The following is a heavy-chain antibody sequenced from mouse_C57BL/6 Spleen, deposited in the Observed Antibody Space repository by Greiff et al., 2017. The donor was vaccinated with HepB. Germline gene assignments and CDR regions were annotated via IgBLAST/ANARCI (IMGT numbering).Heavy chain of an antibody. Sequence: EVKLVESGGGLVKPGGSLKLSCAASGFTFSSYAMSWVRQTPEKRLEWVATISDGGSYTYYPDNVKGRFTISRDNAKNNLYLQMSHLKSEDTAMYYCARDVGCGYFDYWGQGTTLTVSS. V-gene: IGHV5-4*01. CDR3: ARDVGCGYFDY. CDR1: GFTFSSYA. J-gene: IGHJ2*01. D-gene: IGHD2-2*01. CDR2: ISDGGSYT.